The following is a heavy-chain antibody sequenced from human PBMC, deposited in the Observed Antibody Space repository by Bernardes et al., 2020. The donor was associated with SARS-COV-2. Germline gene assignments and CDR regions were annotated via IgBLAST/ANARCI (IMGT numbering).Heavy chain of an antibody. CDR2: INGDGSNI. J-gene: IGHJ4*02. V-gene: IGHV3-74*01. CDR1: GSIFTNCW. Sequence: GGSLRVSFAACGSIFTNCWMHWVRQGSGKGLVWVSRINGDGSNINYADSVKGRFTISRDNAKSTLYLGMSSPRAEDTAVYYCARGSGNYYFDNWGQGTPVTVSS. CDR3: ARGSGNYYFDN. D-gene: IGHD6-19*01.